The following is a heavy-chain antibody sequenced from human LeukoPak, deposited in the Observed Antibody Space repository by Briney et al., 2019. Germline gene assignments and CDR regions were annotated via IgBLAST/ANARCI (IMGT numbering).Heavy chain of an antibody. CDR2: MYSGGST. CDR3: AKNFARWLQPDY. D-gene: IGHD5-24*01. CDR1: GFSVSSNY. Sequence: GGSPRLSCAASGFSVSSNYMSWVRQAPGKGLEWVSVMYSGGSTYYADSVKGRFTISRDNSKNTLYLQMNSLRAEDTAVYYCAKNFARWLQPDYWGQGTLVTVSS. V-gene: IGHV3-66*01. J-gene: IGHJ4*02.